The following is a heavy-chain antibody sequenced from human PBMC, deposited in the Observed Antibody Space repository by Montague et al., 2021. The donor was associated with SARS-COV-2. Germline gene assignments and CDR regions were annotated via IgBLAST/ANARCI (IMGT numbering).Heavy chain of an antibody. J-gene: IGHJ6*02. CDR3: ARAPYSSGFYGMDV. D-gene: IGHD3-22*01. CDR2: TYHRSKWYL. V-gene: IGHV6-1*01. Sequence: CAISGDSVFPNSAAWSWFRQSPSRGLEWLGWTYHRSKWYLDYAVAVKGRITINADTSRNQFSLQLNSVTPEDTAVYYCARAPYSSGFYGMDVGGQGTLVTVSS. CDR1: GDSVFPNSAA.